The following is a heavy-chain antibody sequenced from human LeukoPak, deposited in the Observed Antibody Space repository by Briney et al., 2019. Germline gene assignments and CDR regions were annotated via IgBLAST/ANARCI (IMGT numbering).Heavy chain of an antibody. J-gene: IGHJ4*01. Sequence: GSLRLSCAASGFNFIDYSMNWVRQAPGKGLEWISYIGISSGNTKYADSVKGRFTISRDKARDSLYLQMNSLRVEDTAVYYCARDHRYAFDNWGHGTLVTVSS. CDR3: ARDHRYAFDN. D-gene: IGHD5-12*01. V-gene: IGHV3-48*01. CDR1: GFNFIDYS. CDR2: IGISSGNT.